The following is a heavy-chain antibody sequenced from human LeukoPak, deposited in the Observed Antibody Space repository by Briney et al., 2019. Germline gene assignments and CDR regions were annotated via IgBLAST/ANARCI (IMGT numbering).Heavy chain of an antibody. D-gene: IGHD3-3*01. V-gene: IGHV3-7*01. J-gene: IGHJ4*02. CDR3: ARDNNFWSGYHDY. CDR2: IKQGGSEK. Sequence: PGGSLRLSCAASGFTFSSYWMSWVRQAPGKGLEWVANIKQGGSEKYYVDSVKGRFTISRDNAKNSLYLQMNSLRAEDTAVYYCARDNNFWSGYHDYWGQGTLVTVSS. CDR1: GFTFSSYW.